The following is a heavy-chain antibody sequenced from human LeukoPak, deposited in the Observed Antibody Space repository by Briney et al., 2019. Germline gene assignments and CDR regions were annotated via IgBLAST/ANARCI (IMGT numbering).Heavy chain of an antibody. CDR2: IYSGGSA. D-gene: IGHD3-10*01. CDR3: ARAKPKNMVRGLIMRRESRYYFDY. CDR1: QLTFRIYS. Sequence: GGSLRLSCEASQLTFRIYSMNWVRQAPGKGREWVSVIYSGGSAYYADSVKGRFTISRDNSKSTLYIQMNSLRAEDTDVYYCARAKPKNMVRGLIMRRESRYYFDYWGQGTLVTVSS. V-gene: IGHV3-53*01. J-gene: IGHJ4*02.